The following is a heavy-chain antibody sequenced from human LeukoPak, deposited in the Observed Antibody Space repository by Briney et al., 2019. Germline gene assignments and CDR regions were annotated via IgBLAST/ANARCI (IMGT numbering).Heavy chain of an antibody. J-gene: IGHJ4*02. CDR2: IYYSGST. D-gene: IGHD2-15*01. CDR1: GGSISSYY. V-gene: IGHV4-59*12. CDR3: ARAPVVAHYDY. Sequence: SETLSLTCTVSGGSISSYYWSWIRQPPGKGLEWIGYIYYSGSTNYNPSLKSRVTMSVDTSKNQFSLKLSSVTAADTAVYYCARAPVVAHYDYWGQGTLVTVSS.